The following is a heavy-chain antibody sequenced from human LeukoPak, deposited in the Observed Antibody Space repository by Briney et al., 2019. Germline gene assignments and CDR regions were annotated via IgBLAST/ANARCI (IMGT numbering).Heavy chain of an antibody. CDR1: GFTVSSNY. Sequence: PGGSLRLSCAASGFTVSSNYMSWVRQAPGKGLEWVSVIYSGGSTYYADSVKGRFTISRDNSKNTLYLQMNSLRAEDAAVYYCAKEDQQLAGNLDYWGQGTLVTVSS. CDR2: IYSGGST. D-gene: IGHD6-13*01. V-gene: IGHV3-53*01. J-gene: IGHJ4*02. CDR3: AKEDQQLAGNLDY.